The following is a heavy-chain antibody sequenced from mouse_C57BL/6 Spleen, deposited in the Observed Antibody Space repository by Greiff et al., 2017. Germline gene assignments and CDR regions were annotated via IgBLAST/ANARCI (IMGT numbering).Heavy chain of an antibody. Sequence: QVQLQQPGAELVMPGASVKLSCKASGYTFTSYWMHWVKQRPGQGLEWIGEIDPSDSYTNYNQKFKGKSTLTVDKSSSTAYMQLSSLTSEDSAVYYCARSYYDGSSYPWYFDVWGTGTTVAVSS. CDR3: ARSYYDGSSYPWYFDV. D-gene: IGHD1-1*01. J-gene: IGHJ1*03. CDR2: IDPSDSYT. CDR1: GYTFTSYW. V-gene: IGHV1-69*01.